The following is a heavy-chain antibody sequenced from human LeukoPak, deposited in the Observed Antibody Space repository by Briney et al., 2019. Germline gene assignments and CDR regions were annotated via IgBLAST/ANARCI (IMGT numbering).Heavy chain of an antibody. V-gene: IGHV4-59*08. J-gene: IGHJ4*02. Sequence: SETLSLTCTVSGGSMSSYYWSWIRQPPGKGLEWIGYIYYTGTTNYNPSLQSRVTISVDTSKNLFSLKLSSVTAADTAVYYCARRHGSGSYYPYWGQGTLVTVSS. CDR2: IYYTGTT. D-gene: IGHD3-10*01. CDR3: ARRHGSGSYYPY. CDR1: GGSMSSYY.